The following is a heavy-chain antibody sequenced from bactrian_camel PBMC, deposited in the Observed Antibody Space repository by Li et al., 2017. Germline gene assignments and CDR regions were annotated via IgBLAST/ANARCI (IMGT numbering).Heavy chain of an antibody. CDR2: IRLGGGSI. CDR3: VVDYEFCLAYSTPKATY. CDR1: GVTVGHTC. Sequence: VQLVESGGGSVQAGGSLRLSCAASGVTVGHTCMGWFRQAPGKEREGVACIRLGGGSITYADSAAGRFTIFQNNAKDTVYLQMNSLKPEDTAMYYCVVDYEFCLAYSTPKATYWGQGTQVTVS. J-gene: IGHJ4*01. V-gene: IGHV3S60*01. D-gene: IGHD3*01.